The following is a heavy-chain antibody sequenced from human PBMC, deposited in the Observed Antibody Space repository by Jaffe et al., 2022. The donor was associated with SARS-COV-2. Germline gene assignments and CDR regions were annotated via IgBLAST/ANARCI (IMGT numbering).Heavy chain of an antibody. D-gene: IGHD3-16*02. CDR1: GYTFTSYY. V-gene: IGHV1-46*01. CDR3: ARDRGRLRLGELSPYFDL. CDR2: INPSGGST. Sequence: QVQLVQSGAEVKKPGASVKVSCKASGYTFTSYYMHWVRQAPGQGLEWMGIINPSGGSTSYAQKFQGRVTMTRDTSTSTVYMELSSLRSEDTAVYYCARDRGRLRLGELSPYFDLWGRGTLVTVSS. J-gene: IGHJ2*01.